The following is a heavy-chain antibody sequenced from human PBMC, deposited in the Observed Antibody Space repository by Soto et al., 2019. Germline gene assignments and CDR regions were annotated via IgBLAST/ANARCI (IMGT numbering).Heavy chain of an antibody. CDR3: ARATGTLRSRNCDY. CDR2: IYHTGST. D-gene: IGHD1-1*01. V-gene: IGHV4-31*03. Sequence: TWETLSLTCSVSGGSISTVGHYWTWIRQPPGKGLEWIGSIYHTGSTYYSKSLRSRLTMSVDTSKSQFSLRLSSVTAADTAVYYCARATGTLRSRNCDYWGQGSLVTVSS. J-gene: IGHJ4*02. CDR1: GGSISTVGHY.